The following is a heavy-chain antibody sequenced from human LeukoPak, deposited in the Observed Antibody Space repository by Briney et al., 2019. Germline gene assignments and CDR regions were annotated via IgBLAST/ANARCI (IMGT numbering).Heavy chain of an antibody. CDR2: INPSGGST. CDR3: ARGGRDYHDSSDFY. Sequence: ASVKVSCKASGYTFTTYYIHWVRQAPGQGLEWMGVINPSGGSTSYAQKFQGRVRMTRDTSTRTVYMELYSLRSEDTAVYYCARGGRDYHDSSDFYWGQGTLVTVSS. CDR1: GYTFTTYY. D-gene: IGHD3-22*01. V-gene: IGHV1-46*01. J-gene: IGHJ4*02.